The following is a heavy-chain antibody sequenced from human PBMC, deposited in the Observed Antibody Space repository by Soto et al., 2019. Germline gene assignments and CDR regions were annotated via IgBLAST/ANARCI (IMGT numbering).Heavy chain of an antibody. V-gene: IGHV3-23*01. D-gene: IGHD1-20*01. CDR2: TTGSGDYT. CDR1: GFTFSIYN. Sequence: EVQLLESGGGLVQPGGSLRLSCVASGFTFSIYNMNWVRQAPGKGLEWVSVTTGSGDYTNYADSVKGRFTISRDNSKNTLLLQMNRPRARDPAVYFCARRITSSFDYWGQGTLVTVSS. J-gene: IGHJ4*02. CDR3: ARRITSSFDY.